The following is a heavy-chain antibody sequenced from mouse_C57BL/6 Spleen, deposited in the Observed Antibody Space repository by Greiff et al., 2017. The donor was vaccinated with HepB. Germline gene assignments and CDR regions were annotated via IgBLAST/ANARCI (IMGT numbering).Heavy chain of an antibody. J-gene: IGHJ3*01. V-gene: IGHV4-1*01. D-gene: IGHD4-1*01. CDR2: INPDSSTI. Sequence: ATGGVDFSRYWMSWVRRAPGKGLEWIGEINPDSSTINYAPSLKDKFIISRDNAKNTLYLQMSKVRSEDTALYYCAREELGPFAYWGQGTLVTVSA. CDR1: GVDFSRYW. CDR3: AREELGPFAY.